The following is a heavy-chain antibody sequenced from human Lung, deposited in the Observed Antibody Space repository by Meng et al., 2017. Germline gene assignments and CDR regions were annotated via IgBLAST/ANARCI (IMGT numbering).Heavy chain of an antibody. D-gene: IGHD4-11*01. Sequence: LGRGPLKPSDTPSLNCVVSGGAYSDYFWIWIRQPPGKGLEWIGEINHSGSTNYNPSLESRATISVDTSQNNLSLKLSSVTAADSAVYYCARGPTTMAQDFDYWGQGTLVTVSS. V-gene: IGHV4-34*01. CDR1: GGAYSDYF. CDR3: ARGPTTMAQDFDY. CDR2: INHSGST. J-gene: IGHJ4*02.